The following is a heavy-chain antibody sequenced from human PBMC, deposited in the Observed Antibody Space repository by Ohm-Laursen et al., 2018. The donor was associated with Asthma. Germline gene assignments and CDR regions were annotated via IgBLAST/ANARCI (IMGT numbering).Heavy chain of an antibody. CDR3: ARLGYGGNSGFDY. CDR2: MNPNSGNT. J-gene: IGHJ4*02. CDR1: GYTFTSYG. D-gene: IGHD4-23*01. V-gene: IGHV1-8*02. Sequence: ASVKVSCKASGYTFTSYGISWVRQATGQGLEWMGWMNPNSGNTDYERKFQGRVTMTRNTSISTAYLELSSLSSEDTAVYYCARLGYGGNSGFDYWGQGTLVTVSS.